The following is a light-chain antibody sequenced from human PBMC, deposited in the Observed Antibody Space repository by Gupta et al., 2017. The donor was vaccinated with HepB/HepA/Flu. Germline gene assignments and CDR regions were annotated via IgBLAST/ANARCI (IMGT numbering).Light chain of an antibody. CDR2: DVS. CDR3: SSYTSSNTPV. CDR1: SSDVGGYNY. Sequence: QSALPQPALVSGSPGQSITLPCPATSSDVGGYNYVSWYQQHPGKAPKLMIYDVSKRPSGVSNRFSGSKSGNTASLTISGLQAEDEADYYCSSYTSSNTPVFGTGTKVTVL. V-gene: IGLV2-14*03. J-gene: IGLJ1*01.